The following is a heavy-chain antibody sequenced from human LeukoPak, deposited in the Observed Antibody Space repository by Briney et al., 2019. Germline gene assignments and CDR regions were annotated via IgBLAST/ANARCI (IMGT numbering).Heavy chain of an antibody. CDR2: INPNSGGT. CDR3: ARGGGYNQNYYYYYMDV. V-gene: IGHV1-2*02. J-gene: IGHJ6*03. D-gene: IGHD5-24*01. CDR1: GYTFTGYY. Sequence: VSVKVSCKASGYTFTGYYMHWVRQAPGQGLEWMGWINPNSGGTNYAQKFQGRVTMTRDTSISTAYMELSRLRSDDTAVYYCARGGGYNQNYYYYYMDVWGKGTTVTISS.